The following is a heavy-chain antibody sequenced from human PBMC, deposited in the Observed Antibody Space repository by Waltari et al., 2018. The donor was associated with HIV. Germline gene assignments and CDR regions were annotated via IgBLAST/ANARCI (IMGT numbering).Heavy chain of an antibody. CDR1: GYTFTNYG. CDR3: ARDHYYGSSGYYSDY. J-gene: IGHJ4*02. V-gene: IGHV1-18*01. Sequence: QVHLVPSGVELRKPGASVTVSCKASGYTFTNYGITWVRQAPGQGLEWMGWISGYNGDTKYAQKVRGRVTMTTDTSTSTAYLEMGSLRFDDTAVYYCARDHYYGSSGYYSDYWGQGTLVTVSS. D-gene: IGHD3-22*01. CDR2: ISGYNGDT.